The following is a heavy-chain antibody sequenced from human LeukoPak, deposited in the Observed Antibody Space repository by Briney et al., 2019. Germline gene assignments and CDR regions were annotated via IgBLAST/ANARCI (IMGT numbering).Heavy chain of an antibody. CDR1: GFIFSNYG. CDR2: ISFSSTHI. V-gene: IGHV3-21*06. CDR3: AKSDCDSSGYCEDY. D-gene: IGHD3-22*01. Sequence: KSGGSLRLSCAASGFIFSNYGMSWVRQAPGKGLEWVSSISFSSTHIYYADSIQGRFTISRDNAENSLYLQMNSLRPEDTAVYYCAKSDCDSSGYCEDYWGQGTLVTVSS. J-gene: IGHJ4*02.